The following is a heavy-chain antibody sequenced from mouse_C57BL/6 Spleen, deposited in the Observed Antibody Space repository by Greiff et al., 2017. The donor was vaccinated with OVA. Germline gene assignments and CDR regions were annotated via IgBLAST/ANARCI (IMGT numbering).Heavy chain of an antibody. CDR3: ARGVYYDPFAY. J-gene: IGHJ3*01. V-gene: IGHV1-85*01. D-gene: IGHD2-4*01. CDR2: IYPRDGST. Sequence: QVQLQQSGPELVKPGASVKLSCKASGYTFTSYDINWVKQRPGQGLEWIGWIYPRDGSTKYNEKFKGKATLTVDTSSSTAYMDLHSLTSEDSAVYFCARGVYYDPFAYWGQGTLVTVSA. CDR1: GYTFTSYD.